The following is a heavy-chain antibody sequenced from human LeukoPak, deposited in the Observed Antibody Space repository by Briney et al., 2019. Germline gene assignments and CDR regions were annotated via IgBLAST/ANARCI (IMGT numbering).Heavy chain of an antibody. CDR3: APTNSWSWYFDC. J-gene: IGHJ4*02. V-gene: IGHV1-2*02. Sequence: ASVKVSCKASGYTFTGYYMHWVRQAPGQGLEWMGWINPNSGGTNYAQKFQGRVTMTRDTSISTAYMELSRLRSDDTAVYYCAPTNSWSWYFDCWGQGTLVTVSS. D-gene: IGHD6-13*01. CDR1: GYTFTGYY. CDR2: INPNSGGT.